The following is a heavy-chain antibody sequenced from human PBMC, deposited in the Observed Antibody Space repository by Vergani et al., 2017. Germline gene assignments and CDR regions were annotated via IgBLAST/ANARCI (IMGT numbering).Heavy chain of an antibody. V-gene: IGHV4-61*05. CDR1: GGSISSSSYY. D-gene: IGHD6-19*01. J-gene: IGHJ6*02. CDR2: IYYSGST. CDR3: ARDRRRSSSGWAGYYYYYGMDV. Sequence: QLQLQESGPGLVKPSETLSLTCTVSGGSISSSSYYWGWIRQPPGKGLEWIGYIYYSGSTNYNPSLKSRVTISVDTSKNQFSLKLSSVTAADTAVYYCARDRRRSSSGWAGYYYYYGMDVWGQGTTVTVSS.